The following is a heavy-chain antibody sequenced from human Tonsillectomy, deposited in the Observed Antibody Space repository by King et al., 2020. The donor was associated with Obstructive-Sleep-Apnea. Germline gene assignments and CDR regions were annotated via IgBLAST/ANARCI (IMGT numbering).Heavy chain of an antibody. J-gene: IGHJ4*02. D-gene: IGHD4-23*01. CDR3: ARHGGGYGGRDGFDY. CDR1: GGSIRGHY. CDR2: IYYRGNT. Sequence: QLQESGPGLVKPSETLSLTCTVSGGSIRGHYWSCIRQPPGKGLEGIGYIYYRGNTDLNPSLKSRITISVATSKNQFSLNLSSVTAADTAGYYCARHGGGYGGRDGFDYWGQGTLVTVSS. V-gene: IGHV4-59*08.